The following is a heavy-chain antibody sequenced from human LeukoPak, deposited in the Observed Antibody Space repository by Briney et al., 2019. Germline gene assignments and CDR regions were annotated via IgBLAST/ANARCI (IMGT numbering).Heavy chain of an antibody. V-gene: IGHV4-34*01. CDR1: GGSFSGYY. J-gene: IGHJ3*02. Sequence: SETLSLTCAVYGGSFSGYYWSWIRQPPGKGLEWIGEINHSGSTNYNPSLKSRVTISVDTSKNQFSLKLSSVTAADTAVYYCARDRDGYNPNAFDIWGQGTMVTVSS. CDR2: INHSGST. CDR3: ARDRDGYNPNAFDI. D-gene: IGHD5-24*01.